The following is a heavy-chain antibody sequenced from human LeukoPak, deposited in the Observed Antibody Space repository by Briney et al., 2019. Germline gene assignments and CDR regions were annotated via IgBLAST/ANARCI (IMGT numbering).Heavy chain of an antibody. CDR1: GFTFSSYS. D-gene: IGHD4-11*01. Sequence: PGGSLRLSCAASGFTFSSYSMNWVRQAPGKGLEWVSSISSSSSYIYYADSVKGRFAISRDNAKNSLYLQMNSLRAEDTAVYYCARDRSRTVTTPILQYWGQGTLVTVSS. CDR2: ISSSSSYI. V-gene: IGHV3-21*01. J-gene: IGHJ4*02. CDR3: ARDRSRTVTTPILQY.